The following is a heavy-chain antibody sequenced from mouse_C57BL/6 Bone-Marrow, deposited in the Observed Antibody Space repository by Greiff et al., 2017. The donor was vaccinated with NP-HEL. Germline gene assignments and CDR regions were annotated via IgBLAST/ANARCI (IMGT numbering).Heavy chain of an antibody. V-gene: IGHV5-4*01. CDR3: ARDPLIYYYGSSTVGDY. Sequence: EVKLVESGGGLVKPGGSLKLSCAASGFTFSSYAMSWVRQTPEKRLEWVATISDGASYTYYPDNVKGRFTISRDNAKKNLYLQMSQLKSEDTDMYYCARDPLIYYYGSSTVGDYWGQGASVTVSS. J-gene: IGHJ4*01. CDR2: ISDGASYT. CDR1: GFTFSSYA. D-gene: IGHD1-1*01.